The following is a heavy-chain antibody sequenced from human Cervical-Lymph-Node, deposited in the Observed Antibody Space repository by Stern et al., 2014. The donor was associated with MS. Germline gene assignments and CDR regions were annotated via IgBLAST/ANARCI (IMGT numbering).Heavy chain of an antibody. CDR2: ISYDGSNK. J-gene: IGHJ6*02. Sequence: VQLVESGGGVVQPGRSLRLSCAASGFTFSSYGMHWVRQAPGKGLEWVAGISYDGSNKYYADSVKGRFTISRDNSKNTLYLQMNSLRAEDTAVYYCAKEVIAVAGTRYYYYYGMDVWGQGTTVTVSS. CDR3: AKEVIAVAGTRYYYYYGMDV. V-gene: IGHV3-30*18. CDR1: GFTFSSYG. D-gene: IGHD6-19*01.